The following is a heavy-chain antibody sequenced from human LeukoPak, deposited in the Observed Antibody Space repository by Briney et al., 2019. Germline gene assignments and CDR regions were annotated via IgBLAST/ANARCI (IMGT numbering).Heavy chain of an antibody. Sequence: SETLSLTCTVSGYSISSGYYWGWIRQPPGKGLEWIGSIYHSGSTYYNPSLKSRVTISVDTSKNQFSLKLSSVTAADTAVYYCARGVPGAPRYFDYWGQGTLVTVSS. CDR1: GYSISSGYY. J-gene: IGHJ4*02. CDR2: IYHSGST. D-gene: IGHD1-26*01. CDR3: ARGVPGAPRYFDY. V-gene: IGHV4-38-2*02.